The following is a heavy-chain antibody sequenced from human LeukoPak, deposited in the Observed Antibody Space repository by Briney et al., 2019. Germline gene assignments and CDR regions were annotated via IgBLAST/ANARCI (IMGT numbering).Heavy chain of an antibody. J-gene: IGHJ4*02. Sequence: SETLSLTCTVSGGSISSGSYYWSWIRQPAGKGLEWIGHIYTSGSTKYNPSLKSRVTISIDTSKNQFSLKLSSVTAADTAVYYCARCTSTSCYHFAYWGQGALVTVSS. CDR1: GGSISSGSYY. CDR3: ARCTSTSCYHFAY. D-gene: IGHD2-2*01. V-gene: IGHV4-61*09. CDR2: IYTSGST.